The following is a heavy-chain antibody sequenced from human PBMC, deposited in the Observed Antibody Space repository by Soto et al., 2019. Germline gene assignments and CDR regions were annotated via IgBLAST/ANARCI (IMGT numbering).Heavy chain of an antibody. V-gene: IGHV3-30*03. D-gene: IGHD4-17*01. J-gene: IGHJ3*02. CDR1: GFPFSRHG. Sequence: QVQLVESGGGEVQPGRSLRLSCEASGFPFSRHGMHWVRQAPGKGLEWVAVLSYDGSNKYYADSVKGRFTISRDNSKNTLFLQLDSLRTEDTAVYFCARDLYGDYPAFDIWGQGTMVTVSS. CDR3: ARDLYGDYPAFDI. CDR2: LSYDGSNK.